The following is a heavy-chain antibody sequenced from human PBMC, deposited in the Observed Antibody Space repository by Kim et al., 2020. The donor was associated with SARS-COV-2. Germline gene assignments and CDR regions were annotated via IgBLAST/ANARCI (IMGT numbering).Heavy chain of an antibody. Sequence: SETLSLTCAVSGGSISSSNWWSWVRQPPGKGLEWIGEIYHSGSTNYNPSLKSRVTISVDKSKNQFSLKLSSVTAADTAVYYCARLAQIYDYVWGADYWGQGTLVTVSS. CDR2: IYHSGST. D-gene: IGHD3-16*01. V-gene: IGHV4-4*02. J-gene: IGHJ4*02. CDR1: GGSISSSNW. CDR3: ARLAQIYDYVWGADY.